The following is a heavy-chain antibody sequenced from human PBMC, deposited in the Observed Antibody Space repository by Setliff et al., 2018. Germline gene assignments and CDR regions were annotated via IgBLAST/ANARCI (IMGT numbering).Heavy chain of an antibody. Sequence: SETLSLTCAVYGASITSGGFYWTWIRQPAGKGLEWIGHISPSGSTTYNPSVKSRVTISLDTSKNQFSLKLSSVAAADTAVYYCARGFDVCGGGACYTDGPYYFDYWGLGTLVTVSS. CDR1: GASITSGGFY. CDR2: ISPSGST. J-gene: IGHJ4*02. D-gene: IGHD2-21*02. CDR3: ARGFDVCGGGACYTDGPYYFDY. V-gene: IGHV4-61*09.